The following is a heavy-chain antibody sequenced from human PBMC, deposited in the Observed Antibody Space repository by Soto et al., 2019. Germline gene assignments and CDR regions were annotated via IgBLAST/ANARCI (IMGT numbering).Heavy chain of an antibody. J-gene: IGHJ5*02. V-gene: IGHV3-74*01. Sequence: GGSLRLSCAASGFTFSSYYMHWVRQAPGKGLVWVSRISRDEATTNYAGSVKGRFTISRDNAKNTLYLQMNSLRAEDTAVYYCARTYVPGTAGFHPWGQGTLVTVSS. CDR3: ARTYVPGTAGFHP. CDR2: ISRDEATT. CDR1: GFTFSSYY. D-gene: IGHD1-1*01.